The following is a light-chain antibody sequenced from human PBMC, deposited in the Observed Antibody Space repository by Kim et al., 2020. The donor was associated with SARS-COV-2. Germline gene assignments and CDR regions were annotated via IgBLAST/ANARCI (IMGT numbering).Light chain of an antibody. CDR1: SGHSSYA. J-gene: IGLJ3*02. CDR3: QTWDTGVRL. Sequence: QLVLTQSPSASASLGASVKLTCTLSSGHSSYAIAWHQQQPEKGPRFLMKLDSDGSHNKGDGIPDRFSGSSSGAERYLTISSLQSEDEADYYCQTWDTGVRLFGGGTKVTVL. CDR2: LDSDGSH. V-gene: IGLV4-69*01.